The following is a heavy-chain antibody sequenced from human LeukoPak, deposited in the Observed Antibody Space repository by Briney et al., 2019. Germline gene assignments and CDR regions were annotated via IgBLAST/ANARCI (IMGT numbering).Heavy chain of an antibody. D-gene: IGHD3-22*01. CDR1: GYTFTSYG. V-gene: IGHV1-18*01. J-gene: IGHJ4*02. CDR2: ISAYNGNT. CDR3: ARQPPYDSSGALGY. Sequence: ASVKVSCKGSGYTFTSYGISWVRQAPGQGLEWMGWISAYNGNTNYAQKLHGRVTMSTDTSTSTACMELRSLRSDDTAVYYCARQPPYDSSGALGYWGQGTLVTVSS.